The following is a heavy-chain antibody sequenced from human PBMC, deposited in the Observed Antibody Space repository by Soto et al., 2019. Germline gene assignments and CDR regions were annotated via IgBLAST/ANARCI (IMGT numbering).Heavy chain of an antibody. Sequence: QVQLVQSGAEVKKPGASVKVSCKASGYTFNNYGISWVRQDPGQGLEWMGWIGPYNGNTDHAQNFQGRVTMTTDTSTNTAYMELRSLRSDDTALYYCARCYCSVGSCYTCWHFGLWGRGTLVTVSS. CDR2: IGPYNGNT. CDR3: ARCYCSVGSCYTCWHFGL. V-gene: IGHV1-18*01. CDR1: GYTFNNYG. D-gene: IGHD2-15*01. J-gene: IGHJ2*01.